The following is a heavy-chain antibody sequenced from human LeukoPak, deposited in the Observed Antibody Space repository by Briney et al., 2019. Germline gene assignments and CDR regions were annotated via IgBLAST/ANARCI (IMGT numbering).Heavy chain of an antibody. Sequence: GGSLRLSCAASGFTVSSNYMSWVRQAPGKGLEWVSVIYSGGSTYYADSVKGRFTISRDNSKNTLYLQMNSLRAEDTAVYYCAKDMIVVVITAHDAFDIWGQGTMVTVSS. CDR1: GFTVSSNY. CDR2: IYSGGST. J-gene: IGHJ3*02. CDR3: AKDMIVVVITAHDAFDI. V-gene: IGHV3-53*01. D-gene: IGHD3-22*01.